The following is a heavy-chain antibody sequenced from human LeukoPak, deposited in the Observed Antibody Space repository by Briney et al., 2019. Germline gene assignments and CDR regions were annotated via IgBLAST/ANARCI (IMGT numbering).Heavy chain of an antibody. D-gene: IGHD3-10*01. CDR2: INTNTGNP. CDR1: GYTFTSYA. CDR3: ARDGSGSYYRSEILVPFDY. V-gene: IGHV7-4-1*02. Sequence: ASVKVSCKASGYTFTSYAMNWVRQAPGQGLEWMGWINTNTGNPTYAQGFTGRFVFSLDTSVSTAYLQISSLKAEDTAVYYCARDGSGSYYRSEILVPFDYWGQGTLVTVSS. J-gene: IGHJ4*02.